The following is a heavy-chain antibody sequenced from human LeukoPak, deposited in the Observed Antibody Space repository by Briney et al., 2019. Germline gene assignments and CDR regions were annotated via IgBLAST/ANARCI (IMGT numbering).Heavy chain of an antibody. CDR2: INSDGRST. J-gene: IGHJ4*02. CDR3: ARRASRSSAVGSDY. D-gene: IGHD2-2*01. V-gene: IGHV3-74*01. CDR1: GFTLSSHW. Sequence: GGSLRLSCAASGFTLSSHWMHWVRQAPGKGLVWVSRINSDGRSTSYADSVKGRFTISRDNAKNTLYLQMNSLRAEDTAVYYCARRASRSSAVGSDYWGQGTLVTVSS.